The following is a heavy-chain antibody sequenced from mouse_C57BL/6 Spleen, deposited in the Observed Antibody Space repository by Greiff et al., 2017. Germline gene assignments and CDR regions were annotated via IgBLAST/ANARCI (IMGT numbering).Heavy chain of an antibody. D-gene: IGHD2-2*01. CDR2: IWSGGRT. J-gene: IGHJ2*01. CDR3: TRNGRLNYFDY. CDR1: GFSLTSYG. Sequence: QVQLQQSGPGLVQPSQSLSITCTVSGFSLTSYGVHWVRQSPGKGLEWLGGIWSGGRTGYNAAFISRLSNSKDNSKSQVFFRMNSLQADDTARYYCTRNGRLNYFDYWGQGTTLTVSS. V-gene: IGHV2-2*01.